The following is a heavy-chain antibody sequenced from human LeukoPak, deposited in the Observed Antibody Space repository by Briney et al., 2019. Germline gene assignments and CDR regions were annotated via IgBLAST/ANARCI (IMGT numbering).Heavy chain of an antibody. Sequence: QPGGSLRLSCAVSGFSVTNNYMSWVRQAPGKGLEWVSVFYVGGATYYADSVKGRFTISRDNSENTLYLQMKSLRAEDTAVYYCARGDGYNFSDYWGQGTLVTVSS. V-gene: IGHV3-53*01. CDR3: ARGDGYNFSDY. CDR1: GFSVTNNY. CDR2: FYVGGAT. J-gene: IGHJ4*02. D-gene: IGHD5-24*01.